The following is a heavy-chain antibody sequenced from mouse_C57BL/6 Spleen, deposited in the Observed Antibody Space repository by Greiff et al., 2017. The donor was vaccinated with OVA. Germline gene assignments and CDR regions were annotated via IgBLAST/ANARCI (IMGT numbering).Heavy chain of an antibody. CDR2: IDPSDSYT. CDR3: ARKLTGLFDY. CDR1: GYTFTSYW. D-gene: IGHD4-1*01. V-gene: IGHV1-69*01. J-gene: IGHJ2*01. Sequence: QVQLQQPGAELVMPGASVKLSCKASGYTFTSYWMHWVKQRPGQGLEWIGEIDPSDSYTNYNQKFKGKSTLTVDKSSSTAYMQLSSLTSEDSAVYYCARKLTGLFDYWGQGTTRTVSS.